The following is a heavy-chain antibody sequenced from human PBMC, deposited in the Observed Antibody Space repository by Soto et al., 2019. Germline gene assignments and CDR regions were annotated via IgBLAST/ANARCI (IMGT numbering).Heavy chain of an antibody. J-gene: IGHJ4*02. V-gene: IGHV4-31*03. D-gene: IGHD6-6*01. CDR1: GGSISSGGYY. CDR3: AGVEAARPPGCFDY. Sequence: QVQLQESGPGLVKPSQTLSLTCTVSGGSISSGGYYWSWIRQHPGKGLEWIGDIDYSGSTYYNPSLKSRVTLSVDTSKSRFSLKLGSVTAADTAVYYCAGVEAARPPGCFDYWGQGTLVTVSS. CDR2: IDYSGST.